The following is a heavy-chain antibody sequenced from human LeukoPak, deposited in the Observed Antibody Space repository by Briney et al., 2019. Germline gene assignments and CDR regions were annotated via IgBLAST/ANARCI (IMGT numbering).Heavy chain of an antibody. CDR1: GFSFSSYA. V-gene: IGHV3-23*01. CDR2: ISGSGDNT. D-gene: IGHD6-19*01. CDR3: AKRSGYTTGWFFDF. Sequence: PGGSLRLSCAASGFSFSSYAMSWVRQAPGKGLEWVSSISGSGDNTYYADSVKGRFTISRDNSKNTLFLLMNSLRAEDTAVFYCAKRSGYTTGWFFDFWGQGTLVTVSS. J-gene: IGHJ4*02.